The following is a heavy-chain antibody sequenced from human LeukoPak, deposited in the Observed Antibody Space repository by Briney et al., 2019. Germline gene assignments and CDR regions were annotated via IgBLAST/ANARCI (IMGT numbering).Heavy chain of an antibody. J-gene: IGHJ4*02. D-gene: IGHD2-2*01. CDR1: GFTFSSYA. V-gene: IGHV3-23*01. Sequence: GGSLRLSCAASGFTFSSYAMSWVRQAPGKGLEWVSAISGSGGSTYYADSVKGRFTISRDNSKNTLYLQMNSLRAEDTAAYYCAKESYIVVVPATIDYWGQGTLVTVSS. CDR3: AKESYIVVVPATIDY. CDR2: ISGSGGST.